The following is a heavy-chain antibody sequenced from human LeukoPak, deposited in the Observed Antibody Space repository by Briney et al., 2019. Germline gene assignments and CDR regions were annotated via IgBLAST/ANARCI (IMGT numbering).Heavy chain of an antibody. CDR1: GFSLSTSGVG. CDR2: IYWDDDK. J-gene: IGHJ3*02. Sequence: SGPTLVKPTQTLTLTCTFSGFSLSTSGVGVGWIRQPPGKTLEWLALIYWDDDKRYSPSLKSRLTITKDTSKNQVVLTMTNMDPVDTATYYCALAGGRDPHDAFDIWGEGTMVTVSS. D-gene: IGHD2-15*01. V-gene: IGHV2-5*02. CDR3: ALAGGRDPHDAFDI.